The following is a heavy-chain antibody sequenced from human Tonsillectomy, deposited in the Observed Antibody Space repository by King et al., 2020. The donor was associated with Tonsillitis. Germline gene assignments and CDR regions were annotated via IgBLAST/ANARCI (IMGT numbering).Heavy chain of an antibody. D-gene: IGHD2/OR15-2a*01. CDR2: INSSSGST. CDR1: GYTFTSYY. V-gene: IGHV1-46*01. Sequence: VQLVQSGAEVKKRGASVKGSCKASGYTFTSYYMHWVRQAPGEGLEWMGIINSSSGSTTYAQKLQGRVIMTRDTSTSTVYMELSSLRSDDTAVYYCARGNKRGGWDYWGPGTLITVSS. CDR3: ARGNKRGGWDY. J-gene: IGHJ4*02.